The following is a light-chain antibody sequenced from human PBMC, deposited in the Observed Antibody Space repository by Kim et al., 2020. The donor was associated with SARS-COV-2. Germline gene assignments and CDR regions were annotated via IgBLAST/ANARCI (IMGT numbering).Light chain of an antibody. J-gene: IGKJ2*03. CDR2: GAS. CDR1: QGVSGN. V-gene: IGKV3-15*01. Sequence: VSPGERATRSCRTRQGVSGNLAWYQQKPGQAPRLLIDGASTRATGIPARFSGSGSGTEFTLTISSLQSEDFAVYYCQQYNNWPPYSFGQGTKLEI. CDR3: QQYNNWPPYS.